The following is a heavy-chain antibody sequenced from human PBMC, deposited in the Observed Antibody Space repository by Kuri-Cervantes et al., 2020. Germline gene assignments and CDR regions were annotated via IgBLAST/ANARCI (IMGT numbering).Heavy chain of an antibody. CDR1: GFTFSRYP. CDR3: ARGYCSGGTCYGGGFDY. CDR2: INQDGSEK. J-gene: IGHJ4*02. Sequence: GGSLRLSCSASGFTFSRYPMHWVRQAPGKGLEWVANINQDGSEKYYVDSVKDRFIISRDNARNSLYLQMNSLRADDTAVYYCARGYCSGGTCYGGGFDYWGQGTLVTVSS. V-gene: IGHV3-7*01. D-gene: IGHD2-15*01.